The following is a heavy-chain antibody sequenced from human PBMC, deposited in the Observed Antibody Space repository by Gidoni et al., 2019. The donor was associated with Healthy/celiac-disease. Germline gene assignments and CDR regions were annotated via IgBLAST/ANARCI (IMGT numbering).Heavy chain of an antibody. CDR1: GFTFSSYA. CDR3: ARDTAMVFDY. V-gene: IGHV3-30-3*01. Sequence: QLQLVESGGGVVTPGRSLRLSCAAPGFTFSSYAMHWFRQAPGKGLEWVAVISYDGSNKYYADSVKGRFTISRDNSKNTLYLQMNSLRAEDTAVYYCARDTAMVFDYWGQGTLVTVSS. CDR2: ISYDGSNK. D-gene: IGHD5-18*01. J-gene: IGHJ4*02.